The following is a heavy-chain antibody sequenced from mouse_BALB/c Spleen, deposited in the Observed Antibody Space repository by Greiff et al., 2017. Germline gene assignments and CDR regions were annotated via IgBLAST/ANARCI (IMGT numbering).Heavy chain of an antibody. Sequence: EVKLMESGAELVKPGASVKLSCTASGFNIKDTYMHWVKQRPEQGLEWIGRIDPANGNTKYDPKFQGKATITADTSSNTAYLQLSSLTSEDTAVYYCARPHYYAMDYWGQGTSVTVSA. CDR2: IDPANGNT. CDR3: ARPHYYAMDY. V-gene: IGHV14-3*02. CDR1: GFNIKDTY. J-gene: IGHJ4*01.